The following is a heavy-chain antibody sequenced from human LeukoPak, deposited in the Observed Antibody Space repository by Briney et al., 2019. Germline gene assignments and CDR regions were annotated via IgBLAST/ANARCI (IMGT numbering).Heavy chain of an antibody. Sequence: GGSLRLSCAASGFTFSSYSMNWVRQAPGKGLEWVSSISSSSSYIYYADSVKGRFTISRDNAKNSLYLQVNSLRAEDTAVYYCATSPFGGYCSSTSCYSYYWGQGTLVTVSS. CDR1: GFTFSSYS. D-gene: IGHD2-2*02. CDR2: ISSSSSYI. V-gene: IGHV3-21*01. J-gene: IGHJ4*02. CDR3: ATSPFGGYCSSTSCYSYY.